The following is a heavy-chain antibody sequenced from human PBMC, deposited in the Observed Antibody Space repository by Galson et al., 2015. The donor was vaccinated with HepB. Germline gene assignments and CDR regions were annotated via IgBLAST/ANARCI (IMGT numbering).Heavy chain of an antibody. V-gene: IGHV1-3*01. Sequence: SVKVSCKASGYTFSNSAMYWLRQAPGQRLEWMGWINVGNGDTKYAQKFQGRVTITRDTSASTAYMELRSLRFEDTAVYYCANPIFGVVTNPLGYWGQGTLVTVSS. D-gene: IGHD3-3*01. CDR3: ANPIFGVVTNPLGY. CDR1: GYTFSNSA. CDR2: INVGNGDT. J-gene: IGHJ4*02.